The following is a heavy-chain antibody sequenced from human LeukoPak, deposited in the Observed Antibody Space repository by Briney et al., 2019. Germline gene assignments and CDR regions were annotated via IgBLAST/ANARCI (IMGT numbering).Heavy chain of an antibody. CDR1: GFTFDDYA. Sequence: GGSLRLSCAASGFTFDDYAMHWVRQAPGKGLEWVSGISWNSGSIGYADSVKGRFTISRDNAKNSLYLQMNSLRAEDTALYYCARNYDIFDYWGQGTLVTASS. V-gene: IGHV3-9*01. D-gene: IGHD3-9*01. J-gene: IGHJ4*02. CDR2: ISWNSGSI. CDR3: ARNYDIFDY.